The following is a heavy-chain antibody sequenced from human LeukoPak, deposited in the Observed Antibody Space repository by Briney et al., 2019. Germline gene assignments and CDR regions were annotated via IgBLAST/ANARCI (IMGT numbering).Heavy chain of an antibody. CDR3: AKDRIYGSGSPDHYMDV. J-gene: IGHJ6*03. V-gene: IGHV3-23*01. CDR1: GFSFSSYA. D-gene: IGHD3-10*01. Sequence: GGSLRLSCVLSGFSFSSYATSWVRRAPGKGLEWVSAISGSGDITYFADSVQGRFTVSGDSSKSTVYLQMNSLRAEDTAVYYCAKDRIYGSGSPDHYMDVWGKGTTVTVSS. CDR2: ISGSGDIT.